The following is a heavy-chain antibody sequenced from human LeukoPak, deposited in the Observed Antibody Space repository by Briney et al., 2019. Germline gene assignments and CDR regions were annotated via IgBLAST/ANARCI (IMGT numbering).Heavy chain of an antibody. CDR2: ISYDGSNK. Sequence: PGGSLRLSCAASGFTFSSYGMHWVRQAPGKGLEWVAVISYDGSNKYYADSVKGRFTISRDNSKNTLYLQMNSLRAEDTAVYYCATIFSSGWVEFDYWGQGTLVTVSS. J-gene: IGHJ4*02. CDR3: ATIFSSGWVEFDY. CDR1: GFTFSSYG. V-gene: IGHV3-30*03. D-gene: IGHD6-19*01.